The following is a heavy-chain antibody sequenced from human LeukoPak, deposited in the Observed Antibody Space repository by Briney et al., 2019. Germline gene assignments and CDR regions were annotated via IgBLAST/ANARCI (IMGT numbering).Heavy chain of an antibody. CDR1: GFTVSSNY. D-gene: IGHD1-1*01. J-gene: IGHJ4*02. Sequence: GGSLRLSCAASGFTVSSNYMSWVRQAPGKGLEWVSVISGSDGTTYYADSVKGRFTMSRDNCKYTLSLQMNSLRAEDTDVYYCAKVDNWKYGHHDYWGQGTLVTVSS. CDR2: ISGSDGTT. V-gene: IGHV3-23*01. CDR3: AKVDNWKYGHHDY.